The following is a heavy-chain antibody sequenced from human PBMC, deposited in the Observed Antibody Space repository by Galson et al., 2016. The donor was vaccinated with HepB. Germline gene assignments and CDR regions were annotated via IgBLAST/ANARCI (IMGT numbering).Heavy chain of an antibody. J-gene: IGHJ4*02. D-gene: IGHD4-23*01. CDR1: GFTFSHYA. Sequence: SLRLSCAASGFTFSHYAMSWVRQAPGKGLEGVSIISGSGTITYYADSVKGRFTISRDNSKNMLHLQMNSLRDEDTAVYYCAKERDYGGDLDYWGQGTLVTVSS. V-gene: IGHV3-23*01. CDR3: AKERDYGGDLDY. CDR2: ISGSGTIT.